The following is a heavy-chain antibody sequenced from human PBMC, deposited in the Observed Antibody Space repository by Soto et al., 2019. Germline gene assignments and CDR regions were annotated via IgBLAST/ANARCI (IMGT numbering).Heavy chain of an antibody. V-gene: IGHV4-61*08. D-gene: IGHD5-18*01. J-gene: IGHJ5*02. CDR1: GGSVSSGDYY. Sequence: PSETLSLTCTVSGGSVSSGDYYWSWIRQPPGKGLEWIGYIHYSGSTNYNPSLKSRVSISLDTSKNQFSLRLTSVTAADTAVYYCARIPVDTYMINWFDPWGQGTLVTVSS. CDR3: ARIPVDTYMINWFDP. CDR2: IHYSGST.